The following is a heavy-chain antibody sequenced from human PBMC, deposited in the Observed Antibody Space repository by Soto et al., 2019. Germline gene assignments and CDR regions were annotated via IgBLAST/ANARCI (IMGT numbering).Heavy chain of an antibody. V-gene: IGHV4-59*01. J-gene: IGHJ4*02. CDR1: GGSISSYY. Sequence: SETLSLTCTVSGGSISSYYWSWIRQPPGKGLEWIGYIYYSGSTNYNPSRKSRVTISVDTSKNQFSLKLSSVTAADTAVYYCARGPYDSSGYYALGFDYWGQGTLVTVSS. D-gene: IGHD3-22*01. CDR2: IYYSGST. CDR3: ARGPYDSSGYYALGFDY.